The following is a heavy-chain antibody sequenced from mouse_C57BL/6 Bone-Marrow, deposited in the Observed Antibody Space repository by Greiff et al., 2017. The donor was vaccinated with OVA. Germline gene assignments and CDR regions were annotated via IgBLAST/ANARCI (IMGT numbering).Heavy chain of an antibody. CDR1: GFNIKDYY. Sequence: EVQLQQSGAELVKPGASVKLSCTASGFNIKDYYMHWVKQRTEQGLEWIGRIDPEDGETKYAQKFQDKATITADTSSNTAYLQLSSLTSEDTAVYYCARIGQLRPYYFDYWGQGTTLTVSS. CDR2: IDPEDGET. V-gene: IGHV14-2*01. CDR3: ARIGQLRPYYFDY. J-gene: IGHJ2*01. D-gene: IGHD3-2*02.